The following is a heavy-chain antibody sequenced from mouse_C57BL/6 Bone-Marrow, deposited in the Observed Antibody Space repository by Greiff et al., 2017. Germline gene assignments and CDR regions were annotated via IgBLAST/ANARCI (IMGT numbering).Heavy chain of an antibody. CDR3: ATYGSSYPY. Sequence: VQLQQPGAELVRPGTSVKLSCKASGYTFTSYWMHWVKQRPGQGLEWIGVIDPSDSYTNYNQKFKGKATLTVDTSSSTADMQLSSLTSEDSAVYYCATYGSSYPYWGQGTLVTVTA. D-gene: IGHD1-1*01. CDR2: IDPSDSYT. V-gene: IGHV1-59*01. J-gene: IGHJ3*01. CDR1: GYTFTSYW.